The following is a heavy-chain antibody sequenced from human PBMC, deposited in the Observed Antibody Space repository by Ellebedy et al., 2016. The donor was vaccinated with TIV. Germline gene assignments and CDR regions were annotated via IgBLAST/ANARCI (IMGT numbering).Heavy chain of an antibody. CDR3: ARDGAYGDYSPGYYGMDV. Sequence: GESLKISCAASGFTFNSYWMSWVRQAPGKGLEWVANINQDGSRIYYVDSVKGRFTISRDNAKNSAYLRMNTLRVEDTAVYHCARDGAYGDYSPGYYGMDVWGQGTTVTVSS. D-gene: IGHD3-22*01. CDR2: INQDGSRI. CDR1: GFTFNSYW. V-gene: IGHV3-7*03. J-gene: IGHJ6*02.